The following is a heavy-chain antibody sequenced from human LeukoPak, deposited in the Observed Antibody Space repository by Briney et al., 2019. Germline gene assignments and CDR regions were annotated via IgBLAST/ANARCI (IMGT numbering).Heavy chain of an antibody. V-gene: IGHV4-59*01. Sequence: SETLSLTCTVSGGSISSYYWSWIRQPPGKGLEWIGYIYYSGSTNYNPSLKSRVTISVDTSKNQFSLKLSSVTAADTAVYYCARDMGGYDFWSGYSDYYYYGMDVWGQGTTVTVSS. CDR3: ARDMGGYDFWSGYSDYYYYGMDV. J-gene: IGHJ6*02. CDR1: GGSISSYY. CDR2: IYYSGST. D-gene: IGHD3-3*01.